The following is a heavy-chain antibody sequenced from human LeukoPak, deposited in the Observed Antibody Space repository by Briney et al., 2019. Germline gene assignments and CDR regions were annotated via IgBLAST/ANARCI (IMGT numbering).Heavy chain of an antibody. J-gene: IGHJ5*01. D-gene: IGHD3-10*01. CDR2: VNHSGST. Sequence: SETLSLTCAVYGGSFSGYYWSWIRQPPGKGLEWIGEVNHSGSTNYNPSLKSRVTISVDTSKNQFSLELSSVTAADTAVYYCATDGMVRGPDAWFDSWGQGTLVTVSS. CDR1: GGSFSGYY. V-gene: IGHV4-34*01. CDR3: ATDGMVRGPDAWFDS.